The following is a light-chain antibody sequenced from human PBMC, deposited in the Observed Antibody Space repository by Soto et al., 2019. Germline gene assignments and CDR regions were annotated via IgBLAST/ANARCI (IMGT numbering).Light chain of an antibody. CDR2: DVS. V-gene: IGLV2-14*01. Sequence: QSVLTQPASVSGSPGQSITISCTGTSSDVGGYNYVSCYQQHPGKAPKLMIYDVSNRPSGVSNRFSGSKSGNTASLTISGLEAGDEADYYCCSYTSSSTYVVFGGGTKLTVI. J-gene: IGLJ2*01. CDR3: CSYTSSSTYVV. CDR1: SSDVGGYNY.